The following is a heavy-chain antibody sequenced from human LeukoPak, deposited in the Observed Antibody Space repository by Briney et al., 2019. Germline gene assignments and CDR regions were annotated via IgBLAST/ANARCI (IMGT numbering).Heavy chain of an antibody. J-gene: IGHJ4*02. V-gene: IGHV3-53*01. CDR2: IYSGGST. CDR1: GFTVSSNY. D-gene: IGHD7-27*01. Sequence: GGSLRLSCAASGFTVSSNYMSWVRQAPGKGLEWVSVIYSGGSTYYADSVKGRFTISRGNSKNTLYLQMNSLRAEDTAVYYCARGWLTGELDYWGQGTLVTVSS. CDR3: ARGWLTGELDY.